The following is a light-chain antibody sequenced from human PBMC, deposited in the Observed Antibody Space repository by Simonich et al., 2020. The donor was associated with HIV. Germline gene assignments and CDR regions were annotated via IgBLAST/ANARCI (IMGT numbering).Light chain of an antibody. CDR1: QGISSY. CDR3: QQYYGPPT. J-gene: IGKJ2*01. V-gene: IGKV1-9*01. Sequence: DIQLTQSPSFLSASVGDRVTITCRASQGISSYLAWYQQKPGKAPKLLIYAASTLQSGVPSRVSGSGSGTEFTLTISSLQPEDFATYYCQQYYGPPTFGQGTKLEIK. CDR2: AAS.